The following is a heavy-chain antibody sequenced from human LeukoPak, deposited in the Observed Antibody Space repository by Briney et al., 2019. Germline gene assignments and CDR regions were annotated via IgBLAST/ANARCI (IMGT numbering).Heavy chain of an antibody. V-gene: IGHV4-38-2*01. Sequence: PSETLSLTCAVSGYSISSGYYWGWIRQPPGKGLEWIGNFYHSGSTYYNPSLKSRVTISVDTSKYQFSLKLSSVTAADTAVYYCARVTAYSSENYFDYWGQGTLVTVSS. J-gene: IGHJ4*02. CDR2: FYHSGST. CDR3: ARVTAYSSENYFDY. D-gene: IGHD6-25*01. CDR1: GYSISSGYY.